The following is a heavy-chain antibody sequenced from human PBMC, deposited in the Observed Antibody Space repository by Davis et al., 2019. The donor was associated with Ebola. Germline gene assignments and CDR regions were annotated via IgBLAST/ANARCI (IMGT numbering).Heavy chain of an antibody. D-gene: IGHD6-19*01. J-gene: IGHJ5*02. V-gene: IGHV3-23*01. Sequence: GGSLRLSCAASGFTVSSNYMSWVRQAPGKGLEWVSAISGSGGSTYYADSVKGRFTISRDNSKNTLYLQMNSLRAEDTAVYYCAKRSMGIAVSWGQGTLVTVSS. CDR2: ISGSGGST. CDR3: AKRSMGIAVS. CDR1: GFTVSSNY.